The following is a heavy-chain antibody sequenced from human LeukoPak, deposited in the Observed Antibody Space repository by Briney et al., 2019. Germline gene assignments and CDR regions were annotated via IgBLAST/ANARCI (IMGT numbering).Heavy chain of an antibody. V-gene: IGHV3-30*18. J-gene: IGHJ4*02. CDR3: AKDGTTWIQLWFFDY. D-gene: IGHD5-18*01. Sequence: GRSLRLSCAASGFTFSSYGMHWVRQAPGKGLEWVAVISYDGSNKYYADSVKGRFTISRDNSKNTLYLQMNSLRAEDTAVYYCAKDGTTWIQLWFFDYWGQGTLVTVSS. CDR1: GFTFSSYG. CDR2: ISYDGSNK.